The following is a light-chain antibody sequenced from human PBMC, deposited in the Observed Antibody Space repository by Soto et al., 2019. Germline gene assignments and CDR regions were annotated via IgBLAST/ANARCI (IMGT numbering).Light chain of an antibody. CDR1: QSISSW. V-gene: IGKV1-5*03. CDR3: QQYNSGGFT. J-gene: IGKJ3*01. Sequence: IQMTQSPSTLSASVGDRVTITCRASQSISSWLAWYQQKPGKAPKLLIYKASSLESGVPSRFSGSGSGTEFTLTISSLQPDDFATYYCQQYNSGGFTFGPGTKVDIK. CDR2: KAS.